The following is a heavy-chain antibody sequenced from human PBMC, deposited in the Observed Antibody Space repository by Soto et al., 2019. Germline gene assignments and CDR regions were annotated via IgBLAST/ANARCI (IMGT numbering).Heavy chain of an antibody. J-gene: IGHJ6*02. CDR2: MNAKSGDT. CDR1: GYTFSDFD. CDR3: ARGNPFNYAGFDV. D-gene: IGHD3-16*01. V-gene: IGHV1-8*01. Sequence: QAHLEQSGAALKRPGASVKVSCKASGYTFSDFDINWLRQASGQGPEWMGWMNAKSGDTFFPQRIQGKFNMTWDTDLSTAYWEVGSLTSDDTAIYYCARGNPFNYAGFDVWGQGTTVAVSS.